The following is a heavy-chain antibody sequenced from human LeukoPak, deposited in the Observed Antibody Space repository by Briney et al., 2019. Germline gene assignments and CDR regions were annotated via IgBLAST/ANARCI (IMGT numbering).Heavy chain of an antibody. D-gene: IGHD1-1*01. CDR1: GGSISSYY. CDR3: AVGTTGTTSVFDAFDI. CDR2: IYTSGST. V-gene: IGHV4-4*07. Sequence: SETLSLTCTGSGGSISSYYWSWIRQPAGKGREWIGRIYTSGSTNYNPSLKSRVTMSVDTSKNQFSLKLSSVTAADTAVYYCAVGTTGTTSVFDAFDIWGQGTMVTVSS. J-gene: IGHJ3*02.